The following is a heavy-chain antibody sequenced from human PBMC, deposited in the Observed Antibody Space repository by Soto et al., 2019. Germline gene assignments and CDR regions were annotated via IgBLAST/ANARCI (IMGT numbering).Heavy chain of an antibody. D-gene: IGHD3-10*01. CDR2: IYYSGST. V-gene: IGHV4-59*08. CDR3: ARGWFGELLPTDYYYYYGMDV. Sequence: SETLSLTCTVSGGSISSYYWSWIRQPPGKGLEWIGYIYYSGSTNYNPSLKSRVTISVDTSKNQFSLKLSSVTAADTAVYYCARGWFGELLPTDYYYYYGMDVWGQGTTVNVSS. J-gene: IGHJ6*02. CDR1: GGSISSYY.